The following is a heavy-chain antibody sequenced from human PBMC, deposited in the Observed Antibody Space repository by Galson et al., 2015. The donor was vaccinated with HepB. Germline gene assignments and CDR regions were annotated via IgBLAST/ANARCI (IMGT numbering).Heavy chain of an antibody. J-gene: IGHJ4*02. Sequence: QSGAEVKKPGESLRTSCQGSGYSFTAFWITWVRQIPGKGLEWMGRVDPSDSYTDYSPSFQGHVTISADKSVTTAYLQFSSLKASDTAIYYCASRQCYFGSGTWYNVSDYWGQGTLVTVSS. D-gene: IGHD3-10*01. CDR3: ASRQCYFGSGTWYNVSDY. V-gene: IGHV5-10-1*01. CDR1: GYSFTAFW. CDR2: VDPSDSYT.